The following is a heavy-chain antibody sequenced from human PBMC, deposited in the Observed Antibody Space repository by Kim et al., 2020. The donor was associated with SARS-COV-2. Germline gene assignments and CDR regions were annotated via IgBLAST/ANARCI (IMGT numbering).Heavy chain of an antibody. CDR2: INHSGSS. CDR3: TRRRQVSLYLYYYGMDV. J-gene: IGHJ6*02. V-gene: IGHV4-34*01. D-gene: IGHD3-16*02. CDR1: GGSFSGYY. Sequence: SETLSLTCTVYGGSFSGYYWSLIRQSPGKGLEWIGEINHSGSSNYNPSLKNRVTISVEKSKNQFSLNLTSVTAADRAVYYCTRRRQVSLYLYYYGMDVWGQGTTVTVSS.